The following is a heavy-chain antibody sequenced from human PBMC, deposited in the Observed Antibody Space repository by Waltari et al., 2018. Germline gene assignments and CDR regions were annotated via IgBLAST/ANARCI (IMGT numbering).Heavy chain of an antibody. CDR2: IVPVVGSA. CDR1: GDNFDFTRFV. J-gene: IGHJ6*03. CDR3: ARGLLSGTTDYFYHYMDV. D-gene: IGHD1-7*01. V-gene: IGHV1-69*12. Sequence: QVELVQSGAEVKKPGSSVKVSCKASGDNFDFTRFVMTWVRQAPGQGLEWMGGIVPVVGSATYARKFQGRVTITADESTNTAYMELSSLRSEDTALYYCARGLLSGTTDYFYHYMDVWGKGTTVTISS.